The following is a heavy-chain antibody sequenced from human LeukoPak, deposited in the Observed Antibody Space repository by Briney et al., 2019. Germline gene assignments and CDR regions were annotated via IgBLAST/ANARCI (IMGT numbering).Heavy chain of an antibody. V-gene: IGHV1-46*01. J-gene: IGHJ5*02. CDR2: INPSGGST. CDR1: GYTFTSYY. Sequence: ASVKVSCKASGYTFTSYYMHWVRQAPGQGLEWMGIINPSGGSTSYAQKFQGRVTMTRDTSTSTVYMELRSLRSDDTAVYYCARDWYCSGGSCYDCFDPWGQGTLVTVSS. CDR3: ARDWYCSGGSCYDCFDP. D-gene: IGHD2-15*01.